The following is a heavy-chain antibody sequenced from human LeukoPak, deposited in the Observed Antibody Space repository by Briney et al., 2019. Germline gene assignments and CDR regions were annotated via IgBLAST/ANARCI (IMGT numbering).Heavy chain of an antibody. Sequence: GGSLRLSCAASGFPFSSYSMNWVRQAPGKGLEWVSYISASGSNIYYLDSVKGRFTVSRDNAMNSLFLQMDRPRAEDTAVHYCVRVKGTYFDFWGQGTLVTVSS. D-gene: IGHD1-1*01. CDR2: ISASGSNI. V-gene: IGHV3-48*01. CDR1: GFPFSSYS. J-gene: IGHJ4*02. CDR3: VRVKGTYFDF.